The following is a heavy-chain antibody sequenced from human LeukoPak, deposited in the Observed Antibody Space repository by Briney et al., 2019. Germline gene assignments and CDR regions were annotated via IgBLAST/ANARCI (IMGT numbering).Heavy chain of an antibody. CDR3: AKVNYYDSSGYPLWGFDY. Sequence: GGSLRLSCAASGFTFSSFGMSWVRQAPAKGLEWVSAISGSGGITYFADSVKGRFTIARDNSKNTLYLQMNSLRAEDTAVYYCAKVNYYDSSGYPLWGFDYWGQGTLVTVSS. CDR2: ISGSGGIT. CDR1: GFTFSSFG. J-gene: IGHJ4*02. V-gene: IGHV3-23*01. D-gene: IGHD3-22*01.